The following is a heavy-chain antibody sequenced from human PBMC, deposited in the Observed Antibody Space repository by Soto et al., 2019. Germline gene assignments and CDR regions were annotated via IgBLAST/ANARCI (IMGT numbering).Heavy chain of an antibody. CDR3: ARGYSHYAH. Sequence: SETLSLTCTVSGGSVIRDSNFWIWIRQPPGKGLEWIGYIYYSGPSRYNPSLESRVTISIDSSKNQVSLTLTSVTAADTAVYYCARGYSHYAHWGRGTLVTVSS. V-gene: IGHV4-61*01. D-gene: IGHD4-4*01. CDR1: GGSVIRDSNF. J-gene: IGHJ4*02. CDR2: IYYSGPS.